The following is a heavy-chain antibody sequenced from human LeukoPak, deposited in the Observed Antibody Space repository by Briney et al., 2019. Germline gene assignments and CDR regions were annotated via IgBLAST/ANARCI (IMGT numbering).Heavy chain of an antibody. CDR1: GFSLSTSGVG. D-gene: IGHD6-19*01. V-gene: IGHV2-5*01. Sequence: SGPTLVKPTQTLTLTCTFSGFSLSTSGVGVGWIRQPPGKALEWLALIYWNEDERYSPSLKSRLTITKDTSKNQVVLTMTSLDPMDTATYFCARSHCNGWCTWGFDYWGQGTLVTVSS. J-gene: IGHJ4*02. CDR2: IYWNEDE. CDR3: ARSHCNGWCTWGFDY.